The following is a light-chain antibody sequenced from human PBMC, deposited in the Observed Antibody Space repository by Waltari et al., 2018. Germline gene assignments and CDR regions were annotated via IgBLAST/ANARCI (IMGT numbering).Light chain of an antibody. J-gene: IGLJ1*01. CDR2: GVT. Sequence: QSALTQPASVTGSPGHSTPITCTGSNIAIGNYDFVLWYHQHQGTAPNLLIVGVTARPSGVSDRFSGSKSGSAASLTISGLLPEDEAIYFCASYTSRSPVAIFGSGTKV. CDR3: ASYTSRSPVAI. CDR1: NIAIGNYDF. V-gene: IGLV2-14*01.